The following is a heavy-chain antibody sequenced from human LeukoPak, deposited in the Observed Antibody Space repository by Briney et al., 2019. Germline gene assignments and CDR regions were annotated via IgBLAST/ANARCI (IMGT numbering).Heavy chain of an antibody. CDR3: ATVNTCGGDCQYFQH. D-gene: IGHD2-21*02. V-gene: IGHV4-31*03. Sequence: SETLSLTCTVSGGSISSGGYYWSWIRQHPGKALEWIGNIYYSGSTYYNPSLKSRVTISVDTSKNQFSLKLSSVTAADTAVYYCATVNTCGGDCQYFQHWGQGTLVTVSS. CDR2: IYYSGST. J-gene: IGHJ1*01. CDR1: GGSISSGGYY.